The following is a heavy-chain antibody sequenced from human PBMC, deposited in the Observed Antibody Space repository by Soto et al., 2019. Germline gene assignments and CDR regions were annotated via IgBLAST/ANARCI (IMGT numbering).Heavy chain of an antibody. D-gene: IGHD2-15*01. V-gene: IGHV4-38-2*02. J-gene: IGHJ5*02. CDR3: ARQDRVVAEGRWFDP. CDR1: GYSISSGYH. CDR2: VHYSGNT. Sequence: SETLSLTCTVSGYSISSGYHWAWIRQPPGKGLEWLGSVHYSGNTYYNPSLKSRLTISVDKSKNQFSLNLSSVTAADTAVYYCARQDRVVAEGRWFDPWGQGTLVTVSS.